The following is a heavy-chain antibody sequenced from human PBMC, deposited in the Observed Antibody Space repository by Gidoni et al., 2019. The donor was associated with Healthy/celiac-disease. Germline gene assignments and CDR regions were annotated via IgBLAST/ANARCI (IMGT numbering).Heavy chain of an antibody. Sequence: GWIRQPPGKGLEWIGSIYHSGSTYYNPSLKSRVTIAVDTSKNQFSLKLSSVTAADTAVYYCARGSNWDYWGQGTLVTVSS. CDR2: IYHSGST. V-gene: IGHV4-38-2*01. D-gene: IGHD2-8*01. J-gene: IGHJ4*02. CDR3: ARGSNWDY.